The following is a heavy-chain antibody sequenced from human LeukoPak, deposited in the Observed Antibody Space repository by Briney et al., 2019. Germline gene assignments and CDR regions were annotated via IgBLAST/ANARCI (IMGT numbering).Heavy chain of an antibody. J-gene: IGHJ5*02. Sequence: GESLKISCQSSGYTFTSYWIGWVRQMPGKGLQWMGIIYPGDSDTTYSPSFQGQVTTSADKSISTAYLQWSSLKASDTAIYYCATLIVGSSSTGWFDPWGQGTLVTVSS. CDR3: ATLIVGSSSTGWFDP. D-gene: IGHD6-6*01. V-gene: IGHV5-51*01. CDR2: IYPGDSDT. CDR1: GYTFTSYW.